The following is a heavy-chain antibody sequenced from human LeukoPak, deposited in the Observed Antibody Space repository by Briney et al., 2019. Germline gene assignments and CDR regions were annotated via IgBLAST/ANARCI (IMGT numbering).Heavy chain of an antibody. Sequence: SETLSLTCTLSGGSMSSGDYYWSWIRQPPGKGLEWIGYIYYSGNTYYNPSLERRVTISVDTSKNQFSLKLNSVTAADTAVYYCARVRGYSGYDVLYFFDYWGQGTLATVSS. CDR1: GGSMSSGDYY. J-gene: IGHJ4*02. D-gene: IGHD5-12*01. V-gene: IGHV4-30-4*08. CDR3: ARVRGYSGYDVLYFFDY. CDR2: IYYSGNT.